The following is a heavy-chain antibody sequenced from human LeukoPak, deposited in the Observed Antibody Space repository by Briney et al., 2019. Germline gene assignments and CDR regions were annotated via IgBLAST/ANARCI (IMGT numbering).Heavy chain of an antibody. CDR3: ARVAAGYSVNYFDY. Sequence: GGSLRLSCAASEFALSTYNMNWVRQAPGKGLEWVSYISTGSSTTYYADSVKGRFTISRDNVENSLYLQMNSLRDEDTAVYYCARVAAGYSVNYFDYWGQGTLVTVSS. V-gene: IGHV3-48*02. D-gene: IGHD4-23*01. J-gene: IGHJ4*02. CDR2: ISTGSSTT. CDR1: EFALSTYN.